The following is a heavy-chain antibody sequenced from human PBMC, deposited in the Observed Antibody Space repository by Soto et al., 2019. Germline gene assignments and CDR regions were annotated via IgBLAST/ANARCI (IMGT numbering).Heavy chain of an antibody. J-gene: IGHJ6*02. V-gene: IGHV1-46*01. Sequence: QVQLVQSGAEVKKPGASVKVSCKASGYTFTSYYMHWVRQAPGQGLEWMGIINPSGGSTSYAQKFQGRVTMTRDTSTSTVYMELSSLRSEDTAVYYCARPLVGATEAYYSGMDVWGQGTTVTVSS. D-gene: IGHD1-26*01. CDR2: INPSGGST. CDR1: GYTFTSYY. CDR3: ARPLVGATEAYYSGMDV.